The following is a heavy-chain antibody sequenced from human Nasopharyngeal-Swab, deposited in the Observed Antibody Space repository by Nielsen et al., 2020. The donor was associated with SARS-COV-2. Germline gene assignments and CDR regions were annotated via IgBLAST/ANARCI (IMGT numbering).Heavy chain of an antibody. CDR3: ARHFRGTYYYDCSGFTPLDY. Sequence: VRQMPGKGLGGMGIIYPGDSDTIYSPAFQGQVTISADKSISTAYLQWSSLKASDTAMYYCARHFRGTYYYDCSGFTPLDYWGQGARVTVSS. V-gene: IGHV5-51*01. J-gene: IGHJ4*02. CDR2: IYPGDSDT. D-gene: IGHD3-22*01.